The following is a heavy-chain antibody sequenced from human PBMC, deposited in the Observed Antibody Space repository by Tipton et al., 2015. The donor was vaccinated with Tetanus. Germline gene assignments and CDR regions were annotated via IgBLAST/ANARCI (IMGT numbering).Heavy chain of an antibody. D-gene: IGHD3-22*01. Sequence: QVQLVQSGAEVKKPGASVKVSCKASGYTFTSYYMHWVRQAPGQGLEWMGIINPSGGSTSYAQKFQGRVTMTRDTSTSTVYMELSSLGSEDTAVYYCARLQGGSYYYDSSGDYWGQGTLVTVSS. V-gene: IGHV1-46*01. CDR2: INPSGGST. CDR3: ARLQGGSYYYDSSGDY. J-gene: IGHJ4*02. CDR1: GYTFTSYY.